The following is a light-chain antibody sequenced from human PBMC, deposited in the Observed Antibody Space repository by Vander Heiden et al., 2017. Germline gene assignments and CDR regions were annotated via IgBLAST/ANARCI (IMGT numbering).Light chain of an antibody. CDR2: DDS. V-gene: IGLV3-21*02. CDR3: QVWDSYNDHVV. CDR1: NIGRKS. Sequence: SYVLTQPPSVSVAPRQTARITCGGNNIGRKSVHWHQQKPGQAPVMVVYDDSDRPSGIPERFSGSNSGNTASLTISRVEAGDEADYYCQVWDSYNDHVVFGGGTKLTVL. J-gene: IGLJ2*01.